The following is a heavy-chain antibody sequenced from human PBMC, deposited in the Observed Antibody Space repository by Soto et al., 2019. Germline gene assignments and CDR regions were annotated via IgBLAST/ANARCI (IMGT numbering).Heavy chain of an antibody. CDR1: GGTFSSYA. V-gene: IGHV1-69*01. J-gene: IGHJ4*02. CDR2: IIPIFGTA. Sequence: QVQLVQSGAEVKKPGSSVKVSCKASGGTFSSYAISWVRQAPGQGLEWMGGIIPIFGTANYAQKFQGRVTITADESTSTAYMGLSSLRSEDTAVYYCARRAYSYGYESGLLVYWGQGTLVTVSS. CDR3: ARRAYSYGYESGLLVY. D-gene: IGHD5-18*01.